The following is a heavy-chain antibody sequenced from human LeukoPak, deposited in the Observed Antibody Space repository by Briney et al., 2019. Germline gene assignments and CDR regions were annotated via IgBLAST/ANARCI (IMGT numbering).Heavy chain of an antibody. Sequence: SETLSLTCTVSGGSISSYYWSWIRQPPGKGLEWIGYIYYSGSTNYNPSLKSRVTISVDTSKNQFSLKLSSVTAADTAVYYCARGLRAAGMAPYYYGMDVWGQGTTVTVSS. J-gene: IGHJ6*02. CDR3: ARGLRAAGMAPYYYGMDV. CDR1: GGSISSYY. D-gene: IGHD6-13*01. CDR2: IYYSGST. V-gene: IGHV4-59*01.